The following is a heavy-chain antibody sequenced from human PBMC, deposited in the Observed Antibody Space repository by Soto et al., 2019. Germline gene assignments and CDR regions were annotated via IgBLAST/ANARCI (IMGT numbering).Heavy chain of an antibody. V-gene: IGHV3-48*01. CDR2: ISSTYEI. D-gene: IGHD3-9*01. Sequence: EVYLVESGGDLVQPGGTLRLSCAASGFTFSRFAMNWVRQAPGKGLEWISYISSTYEIHYIDSVEGRFTVSRDNAKNSLFLQMNNLRAEDTAVYFCARDLDWAFDYWGQGTLVTVSS. CDR3: ARDLDWAFDY. CDR1: GFTFSRFA. J-gene: IGHJ4*02.